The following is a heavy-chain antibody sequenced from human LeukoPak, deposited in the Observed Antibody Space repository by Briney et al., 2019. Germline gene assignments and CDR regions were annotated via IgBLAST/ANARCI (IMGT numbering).Heavy chain of an antibody. D-gene: IGHD3-10*01. CDR3: AVRWFGELYPYY. J-gene: IGHJ4*02. V-gene: IGHV1-2*02. CDR1: GYTFTGYY. CDR2: INPNSGGT. Sequence: RASVKVSCKASGYTFTGYYMHRVRQAPGQGHEWMGWINPNSGGTNYAQKFQGRVTMTRDTSISTAYMELSRLRSDDTAVYYCAVRWFGELYPYYWGQGTLVTVSS.